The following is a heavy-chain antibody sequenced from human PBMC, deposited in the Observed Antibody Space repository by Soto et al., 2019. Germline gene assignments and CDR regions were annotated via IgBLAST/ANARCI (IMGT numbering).Heavy chain of an antibody. CDR2: ISYDGSNK. D-gene: IGHD3-22*01. V-gene: IGHV3-30-3*01. CDR1: GFTFSSYA. Sequence: QVQLVESVGGVVQPGRSLRLSCAASGFTFSSYAMHWVRQAPGKGLEWVAVISYDGSNKYYADSVKGRFTISRDNSKNTLYLQMNSLRAEDTAVYYCARDDSSASAFDIWGQGTMVTVSS. J-gene: IGHJ3*02. CDR3: ARDDSSASAFDI.